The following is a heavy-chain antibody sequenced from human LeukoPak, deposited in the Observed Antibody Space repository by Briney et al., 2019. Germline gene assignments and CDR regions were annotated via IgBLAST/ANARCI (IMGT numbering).Heavy chain of an antibody. Sequence: GESLKISCQWSGYSFLSYWIGGVRQMPGKGLEWLGIIYPGDSTTRYSPSFQGQVTISADKSINTAYLQWSSLKASDTATYYCARLYTTLTRYILGTFDPWGQGTLVTVYS. D-gene: IGHD3-16*01. J-gene: IGHJ5*02. CDR3: ARLYTTLTRYILGTFDP. V-gene: IGHV5-51*01. CDR2: IYPGDSTT. CDR1: GYSFLSYW.